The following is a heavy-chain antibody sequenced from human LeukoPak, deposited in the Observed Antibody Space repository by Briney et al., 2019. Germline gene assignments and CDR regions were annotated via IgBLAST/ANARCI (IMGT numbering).Heavy chain of an antibody. CDR2: ISAYNDNT. D-gene: IGHD2-8*02. Sequence: ASVKVSCKASGYTFASYGISWVRQAPGQGLEWMGWISAYNDNTKYAQNLQGGVTLTTDTSTSTAYMELRSLTSDDTALYYCARDTARMTTPGGPDYWGQGTLVTVSS. CDR3: ARDTARMTTPGGPDY. V-gene: IGHV1-18*01. CDR1: GYTFASYG. J-gene: IGHJ4*02.